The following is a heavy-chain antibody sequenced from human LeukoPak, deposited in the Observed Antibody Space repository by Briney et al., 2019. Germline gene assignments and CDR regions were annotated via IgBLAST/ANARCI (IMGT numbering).Heavy chain of an antibody. CDR1: GFTFSRNA. V-gene: IGHV3-30*04. D-gene: IGHD4-23*01. CDR3: AKDLDYGGNSGLDY. J-gene: IGHJ4*02. CDR2: ISYDGSTT. Sequence: GGSLRLSCAASGFTFSRNAMHWVRQTPGKGLEWVAVISYDGSTTYYSDSVKGRFTISRDNAKNSLYLQMNSLRAEDMALYYCAKDLDYGGNSGLDYWGQGTLVTVSS.